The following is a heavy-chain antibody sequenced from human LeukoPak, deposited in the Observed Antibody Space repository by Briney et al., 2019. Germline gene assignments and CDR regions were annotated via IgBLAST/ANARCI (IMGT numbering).Heavy chain of an antibody. V-gene: IGHV1-2*02. D-gene: IGHD3-3*01. CDR3: ARDVWSGYWGPYYYYMDV. CDR2: INPNSGGT. CDR1: GYTFTGYY. J-gene: IGHJ6*03. Sequence: GASVTVSCKTSGYTFTGYYMHWVRQAPGQGLEWMGWINPNSGGTNYAQKLQGRVTMTTDTSTSTAYMEPRSLRSDDTAVYYCARDVWSGYWGPYYYYMDVWGKGTTVTVSS.